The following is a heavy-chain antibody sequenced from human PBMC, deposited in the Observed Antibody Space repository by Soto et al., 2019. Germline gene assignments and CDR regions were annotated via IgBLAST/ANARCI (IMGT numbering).Heavy chain of an antibody. V-gene: IGHV3-15*01. Sequence: PGGSLRLSCEASGFSFSSAWMIWVRQAPGKGLEWVGLIKSKVDGGTTDYAAPVTGRFTISRDDSINTLYLQVSSLKTEDTATYYCVADVPNGSVYLPIDYWGQGTLVTVSS. CDR1: GFSFSSAW. D-gene: IGHD2-15*01. J-gene: IGHJ4*02. CDR3: VADVPNGSVYLPIDY. CDR2: IKSKVDGGTT.